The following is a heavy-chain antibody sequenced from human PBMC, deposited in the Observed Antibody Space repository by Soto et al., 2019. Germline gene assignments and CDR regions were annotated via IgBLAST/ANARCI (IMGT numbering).Heavy chain of an antibody. CDR3: TRDASRDSSARGWFDP. CDR2: ISSNSAYI. CDR1: GFTLRSFT. J-gene: IGHJ5*02. V-gene: IGHV3-21*01. D-gene: IGHD6-13*01. Sequence: GGSLRLSCAASGFTLRSFTMNWVRQAPGKGLEWVSTISSNSAYIYYTDALRGRFTISRDNAKNSLHLQMNSLRAEDTAVYYCTRDASRDSSARGWFDPWGPGTLVTVSS.